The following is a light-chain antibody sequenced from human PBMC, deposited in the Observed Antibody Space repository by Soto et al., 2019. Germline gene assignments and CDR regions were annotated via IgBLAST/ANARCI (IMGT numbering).Light chain of an antibody. CDR1: SSDVGGYND. J-gene: IGLJ2*01. V-gene: IGLV2-11*01. Sequence: QSVLTQPRSVSGSPGQSVTISCTGTSSDVGGYNDVSWYQQHPGKDPKLLIYDVSKRPSGVPDRFSGSKSGNTASLTISGLQAEDEADYYCCSYAGSYTPVVFGGGTKLTVL. CDR3: CSYAGSYTPVV. CDR2: DVS.